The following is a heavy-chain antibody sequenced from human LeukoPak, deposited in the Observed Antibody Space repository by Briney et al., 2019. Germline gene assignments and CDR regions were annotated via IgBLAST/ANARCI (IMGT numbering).Heavy chain of an antibody. CDR2: ISAYNGNT. CDR1: GYTFTSYG. D-gene: IGHD1-26*01. CDR3: AREWDHDAFDI. Sequence: ASVKVSCKASGYTFTSYGISWVRQAPGQGLELMGWISAYNGNTNYAQKLQGRVTMTTDTSTSTASMELRSVRSDDTAVYYCAREWDHDAFDIWGQGTMVTVSS. J-gene: IGHJ3*02. V-gene: IGHV1-18*01.